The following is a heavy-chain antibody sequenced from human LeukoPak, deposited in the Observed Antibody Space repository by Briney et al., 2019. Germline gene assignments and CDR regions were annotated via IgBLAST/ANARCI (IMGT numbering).Heavy chain of an antibody. CDR3: TKVRSNHY. V-gene: IGHV3-7*01. J-gene: IGHJ4*02. D-gene: IGHD4-11*01. CDR2: INQDGSEN. CDR1: GFTFSDFW. Sequence: GGSLRLSCAASGFTFSDFWRGWVRQAPGKGLEWVANINQDGSENYYVDSVKGRFTISRDNAKNSLYLQMNSLRAEDTAVYYCTKVRSNHYWGQGTLVTVST.